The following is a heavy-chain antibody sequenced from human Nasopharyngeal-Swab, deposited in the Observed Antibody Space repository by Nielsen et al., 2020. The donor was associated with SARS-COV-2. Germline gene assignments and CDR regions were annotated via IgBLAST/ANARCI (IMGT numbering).Heavy chain of an antibody. CDR3: AREIIVVVPAAHNWFDP. CDR2: ISSSGSTI. CDR1: GFTFSDYY. J-gene: IGHJ5*02. D-gene: IGHD2-2*01. V-gene: IGHV3-11*01. Sequence: GSLRLSCAASGFTFSDYYMSWIRQAPGKGLEWVSYISSSGSTIYYADSVKGRFTISRDNAKNSLYLQMNSLRAEDTAVYYCAREIIVVVPAAHNWFDPWGQGTPVTVSS.